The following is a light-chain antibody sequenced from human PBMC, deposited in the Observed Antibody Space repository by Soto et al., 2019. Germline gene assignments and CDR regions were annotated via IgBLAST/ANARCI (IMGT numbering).Light chain of an antibody. J-gene: IGKJ1*01. CDR1: QSVSSRY. CDR2: AAS. V-gene: IGKV3-20*01. Sequence: EIVLTQSPGTLSLSPGERATLSCRASQSVSSRYLAWYQQKPGQAPRLLIYAASSRATGIPDRFSGSGSGTDFTLTISRLEPEDFAVYFCQQYGSSLTLTFGLGTKVEIK. CDR3: QQYGSSLTLT.